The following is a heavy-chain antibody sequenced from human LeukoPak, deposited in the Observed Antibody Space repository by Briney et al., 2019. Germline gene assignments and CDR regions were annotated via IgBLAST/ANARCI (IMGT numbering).Heavy chain of an antibody. CDR2: ISDDERSK. Sequence: PGGSLRLSCAASGFSFISYGMHWVRQAPGKGLEWVGVISDDERSKDYADSVKGRFTISRDNSKDTLYLQMNSLRDEDTAVYYCAKRPSDYGDYVSCFDYWGQGTLVTVSS. D-gene: IGHD4-17*01. J-gene: IGHJ4*02. V-gene: IGHV3-30*18. CDR1: GFSFISYG. CDR3: AKRPSDYGDYVSCFDY.